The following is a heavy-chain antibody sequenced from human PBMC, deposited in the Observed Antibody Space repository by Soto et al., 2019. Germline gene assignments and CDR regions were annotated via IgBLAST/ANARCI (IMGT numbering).Heavy chain of an antibody. J-gene: IGHJ4*03. V-gene: IGHV3-21*01. Sequence: GGSLRLSGEPSGFTFSTYTLNWVRQPPGKGLEWVASISSSSSYIYYADSVKGRFTISRDNAKNSLYLQMNSLRAEDTAVYYCARDVSITGTTQYFDYWGKGTTVTVSS. CDR3: ARDVSITGTTQYFDY. CDR1: GFTFSTYT. D-gene: IGHD1-7*01. CDR2: ISSSSSYI.